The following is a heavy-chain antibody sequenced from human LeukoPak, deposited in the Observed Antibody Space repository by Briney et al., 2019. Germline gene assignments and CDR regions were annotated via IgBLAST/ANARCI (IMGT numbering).Heavy chain of an antibody. CDR1: GFTLSSYD. J-gene: IGHJ3*02. V-gene: IGHV3-13*04. Sequence: HSGGFLRLSCAASGFTLSSYDMHWVRQTTGKGLEWVSSVGTAGDTYYLGSVKGRFTISREKAKNSLYLHMNSLRAGDTAVYYCARVGSGSAFDIWGQGTKVTVSS. D-gene: IGHD1-26*01. CDR2: VGTAGDT. CDR3: ARVGSGSAFDI.